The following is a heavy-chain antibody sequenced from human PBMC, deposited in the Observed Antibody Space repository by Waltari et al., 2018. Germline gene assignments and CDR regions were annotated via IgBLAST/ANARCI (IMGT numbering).Heavy chain of an antibody. D-gene: IGHD2-21*01. J-gene: IGHJ4*02. V-gene: IGHV3-23*04. CDR3: AKGFEDLLPFDH. Sequence: EVQLVESGGGLVQPGGALSLSCAASGFTSLHFFLSWVRQAPGKGLEWISASSDGGVYTYYADSVEGRFTISRDSSKNTIYLQMNSLRVEDTALYYCAKGFEDLLPFDHWGQGTQVTVSS. CDR1: GFTSLHFF. CDR2: SSDGGVYT.